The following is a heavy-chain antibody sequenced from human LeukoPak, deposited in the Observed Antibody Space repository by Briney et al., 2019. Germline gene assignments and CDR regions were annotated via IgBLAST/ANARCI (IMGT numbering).Heavy chain of an antibody. J-gene: IGHJ6*03. Sequence: SETLSLTCTVSGDSISGYFWTWIRQPPGKGLEWIGYMYHSGGTDYNPSLKSRVTISVDTSKNQFSLKLSSVTAADTAVYYCARTTEAHSWRTRYYDYYMDVWGKGTTVTVS. CDR3: ARTTEAHSWRTRYYDYYMDV. CDR2: MYHSGGT. V-gene: IGHV4-59*01. CDR1: GDSISGYF. D-gene: IGHD6-13*01.